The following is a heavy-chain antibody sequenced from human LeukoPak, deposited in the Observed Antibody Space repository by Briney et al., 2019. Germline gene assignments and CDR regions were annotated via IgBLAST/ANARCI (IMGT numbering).Heavy chain of an antibody. CDR1: AHTFSGYY. Sequence: ASVKVSCKASAHTFSGYYIHWVRQAPGQGLEWMGWINFNSGGKVFAEKFQDRVTMARDTSISTAYMELSRLRSDDTAVYYCAGQIVSGSMGCDFWGQGTLVTVSS. CDR2: INFNSGGK. J-gene: IGHJ4*02. V-gene: IGHV1-2*02. CDR3: AGQIVSGSMGCDF. D-gene: IGHD2-21*01.